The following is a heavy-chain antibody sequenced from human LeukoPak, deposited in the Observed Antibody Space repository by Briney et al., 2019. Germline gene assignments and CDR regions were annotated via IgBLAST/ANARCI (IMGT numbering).Heavy chain of an antibody. CDR3: ARIIYYYETGGFRDYFDS. V-gene: IGHV4-4*07. CDR1: GGSIGGSYY. Sequence: SETLSLTCTVSGGSIGGSYYWNWIRQPAGEGLEWIGRIYSSGTANYNPSLKSRVAISVDTSKNQFSLRLTSMTAADTAIYYCARIIYYYETGGFRDYFDSWGQGTLVTVSS. J-gene: IGHJ4*02. CDR2: IYSSGTA. D-gene: IGHD3-22*01.